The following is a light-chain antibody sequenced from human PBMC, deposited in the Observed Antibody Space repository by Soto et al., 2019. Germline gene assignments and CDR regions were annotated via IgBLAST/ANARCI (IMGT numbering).Light chain of an antibody. CDR1: QSVISSY. CDR3: QQYGSSPLT. J-gene: IGKJ4*01. Sequence: EIVLTQSPATLSLSPGERATLSCGASQSVISSYLAWYQQKPGLAPRLLIDDASSRATGIPDRFSGSGSGTDFTLTISRLEPEDFAVYYCQQYGSSPLTFGGGTKVEIK. V-gene: IGKV3D-20*01. CDR2: DAS.